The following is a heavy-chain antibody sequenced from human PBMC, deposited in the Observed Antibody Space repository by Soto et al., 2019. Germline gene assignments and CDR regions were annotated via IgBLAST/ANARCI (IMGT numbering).Heavy chain of an antibody. J-gene: IGHJ6*02. CDR2: IDPSDSYT. CDR3: ARLLAPTYYYYYGMDV. Sequence: PGESLKISCKGSGYSFTSYWISWVRQMPGKGLEWMGRIDPSDSYTNYSPSFQGHVTISAGKSISTAYLQWSSLKASDTAMYYCARLLAPTYYYYYGMDVWGQGTTVTVSS. V-gene: IGHV5-10-1*01. CDR1: GYSFTSYW. D-gene: IGHD2-8*02.